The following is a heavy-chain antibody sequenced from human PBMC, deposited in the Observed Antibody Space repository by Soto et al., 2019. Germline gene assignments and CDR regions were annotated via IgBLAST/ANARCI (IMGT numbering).Heavy chain of an antibody. CDR1: GGSISSSSYY. CDR2: IYYSGST. J-gene: IGHJ5*02. V-gene: IGHV4-39*01. CDR3: ARHAPGVVVPAAHPGWFDP. Sequence: QLQLQESGPGLVKPSETLSLTCTVSGGSISSSSYYWGWIRQPPGKGLEWIGSIYYSGSTYYNPSLKSRVTISVDTSKNQFSLKLSSVTAADTAVYYCARHAPGVVVPAAHPGWFDPWGQGTLVTVSS. D-gene: IGHD2-2*01.